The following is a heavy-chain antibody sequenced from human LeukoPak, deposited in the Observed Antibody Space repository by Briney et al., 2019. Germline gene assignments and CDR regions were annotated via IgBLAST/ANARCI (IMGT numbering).Heavy chain of an antibody. V-gene: IGHV3-23*01. CDR1: GFTFSNHG. D-gene: IGHD3-3*01. J-gene: IGHJ2*01. CDR2: ISANSVYT. Sequence: GGSLRLSCVASGFTFSNHGMSWVRQAPGKGLGWVSSISANSVYTYYAASVKGRFTISRDNSKNTLFLQMNNMGAEDTAIYFCAKIGVTGSWFFDLWGRGTLLSVSS. CDR3: AKIGVTGSWFFDL.